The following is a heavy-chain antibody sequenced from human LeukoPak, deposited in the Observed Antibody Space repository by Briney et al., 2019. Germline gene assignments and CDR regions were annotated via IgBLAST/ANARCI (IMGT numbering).Heavy chain of an antibody. CDR3: ARSGRYSSSWYFVSRWFDP. V-gene: IGHV4-34*01. CDR2: INHSGST. D-gene: IGHD6-13*01. J-gene: IGHJ5*02. Sequence: SETLSLTCAVYGGSFSGYYWSWIRQPPGKGLEWIGEINHSGSTNYNPSLKSRVTTSVDTSKNQFSLKLSSVTAADTAVYYCARSGRYSSSWYFVSRWFDPWGQGTLVTVSS. CDR1: GGSFSGYY.